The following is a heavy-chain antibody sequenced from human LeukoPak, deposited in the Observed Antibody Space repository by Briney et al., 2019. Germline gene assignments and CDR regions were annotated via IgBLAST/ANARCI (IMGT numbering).Heavy chain of an antibody. CDR3: ARPHCGGGSCYLDY. CDR1: GFSFSSYW. J-gene: IGHJ4*02. CDR2: IKQDGVER. D-gene: IGHD2-15*01. Sequence: GGSLRLSCAASGFSFSSYWMSWVRQAPGKGLEWVANIKQDGVERHYVDSVKGRFTISRDNARNSLYLQMNNLRVEDAAVYYCARPHCGGGSCYLDYWGQGTLVTVSS. V-gene: IGHV3-7*03.